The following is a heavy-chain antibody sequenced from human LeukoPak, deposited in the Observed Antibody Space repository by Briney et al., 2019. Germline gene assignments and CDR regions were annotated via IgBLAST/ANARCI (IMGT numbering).Heavy chain of an antibody. J-gene: IGHJ3*02. CDR2: ISSSSSYI. D-gene: IGHD6-6*01. V-gene: IGHV3-21*01. Sequence: PGGSLRLSCAASGFTFSSYSMNWVRQAPGKGLEWVSSISSSSSYIYYADSVKGRFTISRDNAKNSLYLQMNSLRAEDTAVYYCARESSVETQNAFDIWGQGTMVTVSS. CDR3: ARESSVETQNAFDI. CDR1: GFTFSSYS.